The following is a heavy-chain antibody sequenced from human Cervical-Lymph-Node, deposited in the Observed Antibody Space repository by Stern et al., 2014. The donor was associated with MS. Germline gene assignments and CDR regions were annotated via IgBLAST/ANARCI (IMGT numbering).Heavy chain of an antibody. V-gene: IGHV2-5*02. CDR3: AHLTTATALDY. CDR2: IYWDDDK. J-gene: IGHJ4*02. Sequence: QITLKSGPTLVKPTQTLTLTCTFSGFSLSTSGVGVGWIRQPPGKALEWLALIYWDDDKRYSPSLESRLTITKDTSKNLVFLTMTNMDPVDTATYYCAHLTTATALDYWGQGTLVTVSS. CDR1: GFSLSTSGVG. D-gene: IGHD1-1*01.